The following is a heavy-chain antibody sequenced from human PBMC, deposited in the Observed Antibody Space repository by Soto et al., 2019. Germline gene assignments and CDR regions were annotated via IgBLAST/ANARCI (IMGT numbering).Heavy chain of an antibody. D-gene: IGHD2-15*01. CDR3: ARDPGGPYDH. J-gene: IGHJ4*03. V-gene: IGHV4-59*01. CDR1: GAPITINY. Sequence: SETLSLTCTVSGAPITINYWSWIRQAPGKGLEWIGYIYYSGSTTYNPSLKSRVTMSADTSKDQFSLKLNSVAAADTVVYYVARDPGGPYDHWGPGIGVSVSS. CDR2: IYYSGST.